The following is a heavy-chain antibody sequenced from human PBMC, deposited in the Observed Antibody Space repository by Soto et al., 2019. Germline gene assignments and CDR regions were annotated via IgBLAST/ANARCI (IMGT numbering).Heavy chain of an antibody. CDR3: ARVGYRIRAFDI. D-gene: IGHD5-12*01. V-gene: IGHV1-8*01. CDR1: GYTFTSYD. Sequence: GASVKVSCKASGYTFTSYDINWVRQATGQGLEWMGWMNPNSGNTGYAQKYQGRVTMTRNTSISTAYMELSSLRSEDTAVYYCARVGYRIRAFDIWGQGTMVTVS. J-gene: IGHJ3*02. CDR2: MNPNSGNT.